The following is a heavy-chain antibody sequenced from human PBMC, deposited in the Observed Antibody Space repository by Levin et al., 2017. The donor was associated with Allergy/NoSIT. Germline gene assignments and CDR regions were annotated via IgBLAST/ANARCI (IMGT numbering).Heavy chain of an antibody. CDR3: ARHYYGSGRSRVRFDP. CDR2: IYWNDDK. Sequence: ESGPTLVKPTQTLTLTCTFSGFSLSTSGVGVGWIRQPPGKALEWLALIYWNDDKRYSPSLKSRLTITKDTSKNQVVLTMTNMDPVDTATYYCARHYYGSGRSRVRFDPWGQGTLVTVSS. CDR1: GFSLSTSGVG. J-gene: IGHJ5*02. V-gene: IGHV2-5*01. D-gene: IGHD3-10*01.